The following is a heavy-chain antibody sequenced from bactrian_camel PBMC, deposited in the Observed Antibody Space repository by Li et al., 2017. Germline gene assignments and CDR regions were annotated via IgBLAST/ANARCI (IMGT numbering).Heavy chain of an antibody. J-gene: IGHJ4*01. V-gene: IGHV3S55*01. Sequence: QLVESGGGSVQAGGSLVLSCSASEDTSGHCMGWFRQAPGKEREAVAGIRTVGPIGYADSVKGRFTISQDSARNTVYLQMNSLKSEDTALYYCATGRDYSDYVLPFNDWGQGTQVTVS. CDR3: ATGRDYSDYVLPFND. CDR2: IRTVGPI. CDR1: EDTSGHC. D-gene: IGHD4*01.